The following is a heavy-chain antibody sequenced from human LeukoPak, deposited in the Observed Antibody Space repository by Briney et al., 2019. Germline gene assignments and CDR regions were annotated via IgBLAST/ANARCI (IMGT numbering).Heavy chain of an antibody. V-gene: IGHV4-4*07. CDR1: GDSITSYY. CDR3: ARGGYYCSSASCYAWFDP. D-gene: IGHD2-2*01. J-gene: IGHJ5*02. Sequence: SETLSLTCTVSGDSITSYYWSWIRQPAGKALEWIGRISSGGTTKYNPSLSSRVTMSVDTSKNEFSLKLNSVTTADSAVDYCARGGYYCSSASCYAWFDPWGQGTLVTVSS. CDR2: ISSGGTT.